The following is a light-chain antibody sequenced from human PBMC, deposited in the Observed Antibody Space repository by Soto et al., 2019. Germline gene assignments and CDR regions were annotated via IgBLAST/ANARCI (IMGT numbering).Light chain of an antibody. V-gene: IGKV1-5*03. CDR3: QQYNSYWGYT. J-gene: IGKJ2*01. Sequence: DIQMTQSPSTLSASVGDRVTITCRASQSISSWLAWYQQKPGKAPKLLIYKASSLESGVPSRFSGSGSGTEFTLTISSLQPDDFATYYCQQYNSYWGYTFGKGTKVDIK. CDR1: QSISSW. CDR2: KAS.